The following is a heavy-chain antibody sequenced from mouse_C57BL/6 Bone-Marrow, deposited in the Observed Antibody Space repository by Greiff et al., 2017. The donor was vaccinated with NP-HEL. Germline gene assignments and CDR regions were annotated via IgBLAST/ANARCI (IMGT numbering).Heavy chain of an antibody. Sequence: EVQGVESGEGLVKPGGSLKLSCAASGFTFSSYAMSWVRQTPEKRLEWVAYISSGGDYLSYADTVKGRFTISSDHARNTLYLQMRSLKSEDTAMYYCTREGGTTVAYYFDYWGQGTTLTVAS. J-gene: IGHJ2*01. V-gene: IGHV5-9-1*02. D-gene: IGHD1-1*01. CDR3: TREGGTTVAYYFDY. CDR2: ISSGGDYL. CDR1: GFTFSSYA.